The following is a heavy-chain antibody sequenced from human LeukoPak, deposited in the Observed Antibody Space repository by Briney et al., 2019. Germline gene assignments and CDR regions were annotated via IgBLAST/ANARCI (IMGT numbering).Heavy chain of an antibody. CDR3: ARDAYTGDSDS. D-gene: IGHD3-16*01. Sequence: PGGSLRLSCAASGFTFSNYWMTWVRQAPGRGLEWVDNMNSDGSEIYYVDSVKGRFTISRDNAKNSLYLQMDSLRADDTAVYYCARDAYTGDSDSWGQGTLVIISS. CDR1: GFTFSNYW. CDR2: MNSDGSEI. V-gene: IGHV3-7*01. J-gene: IGHJ5*01.